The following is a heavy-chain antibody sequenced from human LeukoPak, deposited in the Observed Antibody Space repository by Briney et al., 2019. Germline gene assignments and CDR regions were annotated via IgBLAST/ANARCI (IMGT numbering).Heavy chain of an antibody. CDR3: VKDRVSGYSSDWTVFDY. CDR1: GFTFSSYP. Sequence: GGSLRLPCSASGFTFSSYPMHWVRQAPGKGLEYVSGMSSNGGSTYNADSVKGRFTISRDNSKNTLYLQMSSLRTEDTAVYYCVKDRVSGYSSDWTVFDYWGQGTLVTVSS. V-gene: IGHV3-64D*09. D-gene: IGHD6-19*01. J-gene: IGHJ4*02. CDR2: MSSNGGST.